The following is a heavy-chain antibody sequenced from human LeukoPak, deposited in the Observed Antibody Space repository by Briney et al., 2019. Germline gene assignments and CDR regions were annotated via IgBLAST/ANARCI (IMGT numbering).Heavy chain of an antibody. CDR1: GFTFGNYT. CDR3: AREDSGSYDPGSFDI. Sequence: GGSLRLSCAASGFTFGNYTMNWVRQAPGKGLEWVSAISGTSDYIYYADSVKGRFTVSRDSSTNTLSLQMRSLRAEDTGVYYCAREDSGSYDPGSFDIWGQGTLVTVSS. D-gene: IGHD1-26*01. CDR2: ISGTSDYI. V-gene: IGHV3-21*04. J-gene: IGHJ3*02.